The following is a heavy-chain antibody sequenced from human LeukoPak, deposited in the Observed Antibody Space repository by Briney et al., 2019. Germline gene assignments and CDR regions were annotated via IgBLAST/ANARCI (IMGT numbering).Heavy chain of an antibody. D-gene: IGHD2-21*02. J-gene: IGHJ4*02. Sequence: SVKVSCKASGGTFSSYAISWVRQAPGQGLEWMGGIIPIFGTANYAQRFQGRVTITADESTSTAYMELSSLRSEDTAVYYCARDSEVVTANFFDYWGQGTLVTVSS. CDR3: ARDSEVVTANFFDY. CDR2: IIPIFGTA. CDR1: GGTFSSYA. V-gene: IGHV1-69*13.